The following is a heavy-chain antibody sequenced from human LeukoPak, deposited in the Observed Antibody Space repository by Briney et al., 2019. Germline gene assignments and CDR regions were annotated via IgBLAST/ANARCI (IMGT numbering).Heavy chain of an antibody. J-gene: IGHJ4*02. CDR1: GGSISSYY. Sequence: SETLSLTCTVSGGSISSYYWGWIRQPPGKGLEWIGSIHYSGSTYYNPSLKSRVTISVDTSKNQFSLKLSSVTAADTAVYYCARDQCSSTSCYKIDYWGQGTLVTVSS. CDR3: ARDQCSSTSCYKIDY. D-gene: IGHD2-2*02. CDR2: IHYSGST. V-gene: IGHV4-39*07.